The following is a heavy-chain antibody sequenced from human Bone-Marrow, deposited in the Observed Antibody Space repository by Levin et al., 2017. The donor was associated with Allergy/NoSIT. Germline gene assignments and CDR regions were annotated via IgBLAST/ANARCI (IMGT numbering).Heavy chain of an antibody. Sequence: AGESLKISCKASGYTFTSYDFNWVRQAPGQGLEWLGWMNPNTGGTGYAQKFQGRISLTRDTSITTAYMELTSLISEDTAVYYCARNPPATGDLDSWGQGTLVTVSS. D-gene: IGHD7-27*01. J-gene: IGHJ4*02. CDR2: MNPNTGGT. CDR3: ARNPPATGDLDS. CDR1: GYTFTSYD. V-gene: IGHV1-8*01.